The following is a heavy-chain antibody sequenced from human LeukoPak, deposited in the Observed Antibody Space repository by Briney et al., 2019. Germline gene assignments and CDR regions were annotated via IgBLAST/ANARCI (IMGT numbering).Heavy chain of an antibody. D-gene: IGHD6-19*01. CDR1: GFTFSSYS. Sequence: GGSLRLSCAASGFTFSSYSMNWVRQAPGKGLEWVSSISSSSSYIYYADSVKGRFTISRDNAKNSLYLQMNSLRAEDTAVYYCVVEPRRSSGWYGAPLFDCWGQGTLVTVSS. CDR2: ISSSSSYI. V-gene: IGHV3-21*04. J-gene: IGHJ4*02. CDR3: VVEPRRSSGWYGAPLFDC.